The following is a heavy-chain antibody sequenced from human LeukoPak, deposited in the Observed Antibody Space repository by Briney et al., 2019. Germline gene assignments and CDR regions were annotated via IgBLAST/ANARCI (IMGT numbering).Heavy chain of an antibody. CDR2: INPSGGST. V-gene: IGHV1-46*01. CDR1: GYTFTSYY. Sequence: ASVKVSCKASGYTFTSYYMHWVRQAPGQGLEWMGIINPSGGSTSYAQKFQGRVTMTRDTSTSTVYMELSSLRSEDTAVYYCARGKGGTIFGVGDAFDIWGQGTMVTVSS. J-gene: IGHJ3*02. D-gene: IGHD3-3*01. CDR3: ARGKGGTIFGVGDAFDI.